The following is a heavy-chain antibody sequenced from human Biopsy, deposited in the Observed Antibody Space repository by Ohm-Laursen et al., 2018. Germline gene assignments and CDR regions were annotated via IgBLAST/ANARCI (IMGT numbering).Heavy chain of an antibody. CDR1: GYTLNELS. CDR2: FAPENGKT. Sequence: GASVKVSCKVSGYTLNELSMHWVRQVPGKGLEWMGGFAPENGKTDYAQNFQARISLTEDTSTDTAYMELRSLRSEDTAVYYCAADINVWNVNYWGQGTQVTVSS. J-gene: IGHJ4*02. D-gene: IGHD1-1*01. V-gene: IGHV1-24*01. CDR3: AADINVWNVNY.